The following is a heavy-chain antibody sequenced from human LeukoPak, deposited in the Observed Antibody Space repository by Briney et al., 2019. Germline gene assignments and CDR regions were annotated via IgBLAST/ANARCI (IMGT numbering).Heavy chain of an antibody. Sequence: GESLKISCEGSGYNFSSYWITWVRQLPGRGLEWMGIIYPGDSDTRYSPSFQGQVTMSADKSISTAYLQWSSLKASDTAMYYCARRAGGLDYWGQGTLVTVSS. V-gene: IGHV5-51*01. CDR2: IYPGDSDT. D-gene: IGHD2-8*02. CDR3: ARRAGGLDY. J-gene: IGHJ4*02. CDR1: GYNFSSYW.